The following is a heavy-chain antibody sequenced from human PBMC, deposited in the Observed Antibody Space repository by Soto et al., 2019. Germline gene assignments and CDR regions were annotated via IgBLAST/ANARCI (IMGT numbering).Heavy chain of an antibody. D-gene: IGHD2-15*01. Sequence: QVQLQESGPGLVKPSQTLSLTCTVSGGSINSGGYYWSWIRQHPGKGLEWIGCIYYSGNTYYNPSFKNLITISVDTSINQTCLELSTVTSSDTVVYYCPRVSTLGYGSGGSCYRMDSGGEGTMLTVSS. CDR3: PRVSTLGYGSGGSCYRMDS. CDR2: IYYSGNT. J-gene: IGHJ4*02. CDR1: GGSINSGGYY. V-gene: IGHV4-31*01.